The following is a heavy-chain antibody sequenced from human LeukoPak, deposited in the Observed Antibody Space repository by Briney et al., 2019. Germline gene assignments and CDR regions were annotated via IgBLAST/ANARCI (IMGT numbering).Heavy chain of an antibody. D-gene: IGHD6-6*01. CDR1: GFSVSGHW. Sequence: GGSLRLSCTAAGFSVSGHWMHWARQLPGKGRGWVSRISPTGSTTRYADSVKRRFPVSRDNAKTTLHLHVNNLRAEDTAVYYCARGPNSNWSGLDFWGQGPLLPVSS. V-gene: IGHV3-74*01. J-gene: IGHJ4*02. CDR3: ARGPNSNWSGLDF. CDR2: ISPTGSTT.